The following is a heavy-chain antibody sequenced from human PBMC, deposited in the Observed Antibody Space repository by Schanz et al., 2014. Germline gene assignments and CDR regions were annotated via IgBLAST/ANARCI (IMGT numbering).Heavy chain of an antibody. D-gene: IGHD2-2*01. Sequence: QVRLVQSGAEVKKPGSSVKVSCKSSGATFNSYAFAWVRQAPGQGLEWMGRIIPNLGSANYAQKFQGRVTITADKSTSAVYMELGSLRSEDTTIYYCARGSCTASGCYDAFDLWGQGTLVTVSS. V-gene: IGHV1-69*04. CDR2: IIPNLGSA. CDR1: GATFNSYA. CDR3: ARGSCTASGCYDAFDL. J-gene: IGHJ3*01.